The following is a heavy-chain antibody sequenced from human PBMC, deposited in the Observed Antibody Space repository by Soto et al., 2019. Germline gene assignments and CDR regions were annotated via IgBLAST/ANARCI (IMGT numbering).Heavy chain of an antibody. CDR2: IYYSGST. CDR1: GGSISSYY. D-gene: IGHD3-10*01. Sequence: QVQLQESGPGLVKPSETLSLTCTVSGGSISSYYWSWIRQPPGKGLEWIGYIYYSGSTNYNPSLKSRVTXXVXTXXNQFSLKLNSMTAADTAVYYWARHNYGSGSTYFDYWGQGTLVTVSS. CDR3: ARHNYGSGSTYFDY. J-gene: IGHJ4*02. V-gene: IGHV4-59*08.